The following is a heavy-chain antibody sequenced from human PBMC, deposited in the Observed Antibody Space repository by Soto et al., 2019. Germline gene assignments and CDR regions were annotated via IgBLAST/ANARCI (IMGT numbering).Heavy chain of an antibody. J-gene: IGHJ5*02. CDR1: GGSFSGYY. Sequence: QVRLQQWGTGLLKSLETLSLTCAVYGGSFSGYYWSWLRQPPGKGLEWIGEINHRGSTNYNPSIKSRVTISVDTSKNQFSLKVTSVTAADTAVYYCATANWSHHYFDPWGQGTLVTVSS. D-gene: IGHD1-1*01. CDR2: INHRGST. CDR3: ATANWSHHYFDP. V-gene: IGHV4-34*01.